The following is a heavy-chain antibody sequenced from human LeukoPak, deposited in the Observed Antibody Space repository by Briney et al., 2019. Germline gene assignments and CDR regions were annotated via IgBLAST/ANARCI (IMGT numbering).Heavy chain of an antibody. V-gene: IGHV3-30*01. CDR1: GFTFSSYA. CDR2: ISYDGSNK. J-gene: IGHJ4*02. D-gene: IGHD2-8*01. Sequence: PGGSLRLSCAASGFTFSSYAMHWVRQAPGKGLEWVAVISYDGSNKYYADSVKGRFTNSRDNSKNTLYLQMNSLRAEDTAVYYCAREYCTNGVCDIPLDYWGQGTLVTVSS. CDR3: AREYCTNGVCDIPLDY.